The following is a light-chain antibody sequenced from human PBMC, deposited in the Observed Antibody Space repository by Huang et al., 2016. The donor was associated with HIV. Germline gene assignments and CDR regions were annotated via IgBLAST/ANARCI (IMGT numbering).Light chain of an antibody. Sequence: TVLTQSPATLSLSPGESATLSCRASQSVNSYLAWYQQKPGQTPRLLIYDASNRATGIPARFSGSGSGTDFTLTISSLEPEDVAVYYCQQRKYWPPITFGQGTRLEIK. CDR2: DAS. J-gene: IGKJ5*01. V-gene: IGKV3-11*01. CDR3: QQRKYWPPIT. CDR1: QSVNSY.